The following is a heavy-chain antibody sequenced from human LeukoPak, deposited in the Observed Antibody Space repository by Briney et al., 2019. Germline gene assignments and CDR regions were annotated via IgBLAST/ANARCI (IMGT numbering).Heavy chain of an antibody. CDR1: GFTFSSYA. Sequence: PGGSLRLSCAASGFTFSSYALHWVRQAPGKGLEFVASISADVDSTSYAHSVKGRFTISRDNAKNTLYLQMGRLRAEDMAVYYCARDSSITLSLDNWGQGTQVTVSS. J-gene: IGHJ4*02. D-gene: IGHD2/OR15-2a*01. CDR3: ARDSSITLSLDN. CDR2: ISADVDST. V-gene: IGHV3-64*01.